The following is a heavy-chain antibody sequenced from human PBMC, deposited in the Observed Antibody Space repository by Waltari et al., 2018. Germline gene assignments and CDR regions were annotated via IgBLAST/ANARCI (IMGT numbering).Heavy chain of an antibody. J-gene: IGHJ4*02. D-gene: IGHD3-3*01. CDR2: IYYSGIT. Sequence: QLQLQESGPGLVKPSETLSLTCTVSGGSISSSSYYWGWIRQPPGKGLEWIGSIYYSGITQYPPSLKGGVTISVDTCRVLFSQTLSCVLAAESAVYYCARWGPRLGVFWGRGSMVSVSS. CDR3: ARWGPRLGVF. V-gene: IGHV4-39*01. CDR1: GGSISSSSYY.